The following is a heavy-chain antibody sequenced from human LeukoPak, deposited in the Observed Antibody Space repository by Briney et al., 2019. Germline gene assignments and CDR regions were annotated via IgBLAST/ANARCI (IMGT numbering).Heavy chain of an antibody. J-gene: IGHJ4*02. CDR3: AKDPYYDSSGNFDY. Sequence: GGSLRLSCAASGFTFSSYAMSWVRQAPGKGLEWVSSISGSGDSTYYADSVKGRFTISRDNSKNTLYLQMNSLRAEDTAVYYCAKDPYYDSSGNFDYWGQGTLVTVSS. CDR2: ISGSGDST. V-gene: IGHV3-23*01. D-gene: IGHD3-22*01. CDR1: GFTFSSYA.